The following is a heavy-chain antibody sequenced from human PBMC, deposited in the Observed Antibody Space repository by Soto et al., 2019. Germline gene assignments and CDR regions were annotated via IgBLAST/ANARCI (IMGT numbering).Heavy chain of an antibody. CDR3: ARGRRLLWFGELLSRYPSDFDY. J-gene: IGHJ4*02. D-gene: IGHD3-10*01. CDR1: GGSFSGYY. V-gene: IGHV4-34*01. Sequence: SETLSLTCAVYGGSFSGYYWSWIRQPPGKGLEWIGEIDHSGSTNYNPPLKSRVTISVDTSKNQFSLKLSSVTAADTAVYYCARGRRLLWFGELLSRYPSDFDYWGQGTLVTVSS. CDR2: IDHSGST.